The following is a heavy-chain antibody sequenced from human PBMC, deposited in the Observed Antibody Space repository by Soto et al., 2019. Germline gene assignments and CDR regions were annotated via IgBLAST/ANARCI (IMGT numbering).Heavy chain of an antibody. V-gene: IGHV4-34*01. CDR1: GGSFSGYY. D-gene: IGHD2-2*01. J-gene: IGHJ4*02. CDR2: INHSGST. Sequence: SETLSLTCAVYGGSFSGYYWGWIRQPPGKGLEWIGEINHSGSTNYNPSLKSRVTISVDTSKNQFSLKLSSVTAADTAVYYCARKRLGYCSSTSCRSPSFDYWGQGTLVTVSS. CDR3: ARKRLGYCSSTSCRSPSFDY.